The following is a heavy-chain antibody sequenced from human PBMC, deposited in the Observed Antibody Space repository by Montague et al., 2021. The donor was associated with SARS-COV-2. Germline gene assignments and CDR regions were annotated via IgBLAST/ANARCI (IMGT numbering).Heavy chain of an antibody. CDR3: ARVGRQQLVRLSGMDV. CDR2: IYYSGST. V-gene: IGHV4-39*07. D-gene: IGHD6-13*01. Sequence: SETLSLTCTVSGGSISSSSYYWGWIRQPPGKGLEWIGSIYYSGSTYSTPSLKSRVSISVYTSKNQFSLKLSSVTAADTAVYYCARVGRQQLVRLSGMDVWGQGTTVTVSS. J-gene: IGHJ6*02. CDR1: GGSISSSSYY.